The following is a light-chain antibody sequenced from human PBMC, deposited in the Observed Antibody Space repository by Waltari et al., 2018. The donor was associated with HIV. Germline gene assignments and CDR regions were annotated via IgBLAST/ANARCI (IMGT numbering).Light chain of an antibody. J-gene: IGKJ3*01. V-gene: IGKV2-28*01. CDR1: QSLLHTNGYNY. Sequence: DIVLTQSPLSLPVTPGEPASISCRSNQSLLHTNGYNYLDWYLQKPRQSPQLLIYLGSYRASGVPDRFSGSGSGTDFTLKISRVEAEDVGVYYCMQALQTPLFTFGPGTKIDIK. CDR3: MQALQTPLFT. CDR2: LGS.